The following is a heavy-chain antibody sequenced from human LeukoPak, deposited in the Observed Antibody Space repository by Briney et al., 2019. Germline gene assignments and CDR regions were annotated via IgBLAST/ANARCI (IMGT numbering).Heavy chain of an antibody. CDR2: ISGSGGST. Sequence: QPGGSLRLSCAASGFTFSSYAMSWVRQAPGEGLEWVSAISGSGGSTYYVDSVKGRFTISRDNSKNTLYLQMNSLRAEDTAVYYCAKDTYYDSRLFDYWGQGTLVTVSS. J-gene: IGHJ4*02. CDR3: AKDTYYDSRLFDY. CDR1: GFTFSSYA. V-gene: IGHV3-23*01. D-gene: IGHD3-22*01.